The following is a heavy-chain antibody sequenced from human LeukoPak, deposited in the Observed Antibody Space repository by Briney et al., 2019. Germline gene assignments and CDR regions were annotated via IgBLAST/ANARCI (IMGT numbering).Heavy chain of an antibody. V-gene: IGHV3-7*03. CDR2: IKQDGSEK. CDR1: GFTFSSYW. CDR3: ARGLDPYHYYMDV. Sequence: GGSLRLSCAASGFTFSSYWMSWVRQAPGKGLEWVANIKQDGSEKYYVDSVKGRFTISRDNAKNSLYLQMNSLRAEDTAVYYCARGLDPYHYYMDVWGKGTTVTISS. J-gene: IGHJ6*03.